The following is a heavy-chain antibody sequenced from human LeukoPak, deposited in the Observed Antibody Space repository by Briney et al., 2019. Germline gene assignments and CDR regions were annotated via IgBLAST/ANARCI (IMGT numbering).Heavy chain of an antibody. CDR3: AREITYYDILTGPGGYRFPDYYTDV. J-gene: IGHJ6*03. D-gene: IGHD3-9*01. Sequence: SETLSPICSVSGGSISSSSYYWAWIRQPPGKGLEWIASIYYSGSTNYNPSLKSRVTISVDTSKNQFSLKLSSVTAADTAVYYCAREITYYDILTGPGGYRFPDYYTDVWGKGTTVTVSS. CDR1: GGSISSSSYY. CDR2: IYYSGST. V-gene: IGHV4-39*07.